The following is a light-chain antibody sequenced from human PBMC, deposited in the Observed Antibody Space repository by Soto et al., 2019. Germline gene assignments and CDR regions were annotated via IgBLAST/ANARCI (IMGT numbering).Light chain of an antibody. V-gene: IGLV2-14*01. CDR2: DVS. CDR1: SSDVGGYNY. J-gene: IGLJ1*01. CDR3: SSYTSSSTGHV. Sequence: QSALTQPASVSGSPGQSITISCTGTSSDVGGYNYVSWYQQHPGKAPKLMIYDVSNRPSGVSNRFSGSKSGNTASLTISGLQAEDEADYYCSSYTSSSTGHVFGTGTKLTVL.